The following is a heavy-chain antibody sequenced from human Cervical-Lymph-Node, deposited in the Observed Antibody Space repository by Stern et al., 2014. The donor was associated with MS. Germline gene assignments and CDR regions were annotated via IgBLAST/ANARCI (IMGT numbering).Heavy chain of an antibody. V-gene: IGHV7-4-1*02. CDR2: INTNSGNT. D-gene: IGHD6-13*01. J-gene: IGHJ4*02. CDR3: AREARVAAGLPPLDY. Sequence: QVQLVQSGSELKKPGASVKVSCKTSGYTFTSYSMNWVRQAPGQGLEWMGWINTNSGNTTYAQGFTGRFVFSLATSVSTAYLQISSLKAEDTGVYYCAREARVAAGLPPLDYWGQGTLITVSS. CDR1: GYTFTSYS.